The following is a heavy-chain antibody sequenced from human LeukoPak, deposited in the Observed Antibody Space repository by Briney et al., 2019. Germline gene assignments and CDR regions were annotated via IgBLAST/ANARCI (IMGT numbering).Heavy chain of an antibody. CDR3: ARDRGCSSTSCYVFDY. CDR2: IYYSGST. Sequence: PSETLSLTCTVSGGSISSSSYYWGWIRQPPGKGLEWIGSIYYSGSTYYNPSLKSRVTISVDTSKNQFSLKLSSVTAADTAVYYCARDRGCSSTSCYVFDYWGQGTLVTVSS. CDR1: GGSISSSSYY. V-gene: IGHV4-39*02. J-gene: IGHJ4*02. D-gene: IGHD2-2*01.